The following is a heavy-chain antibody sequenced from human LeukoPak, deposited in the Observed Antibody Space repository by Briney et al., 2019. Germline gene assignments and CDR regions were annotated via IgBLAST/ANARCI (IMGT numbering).Heavy chain of an antibody. D-gene: IGHD3-22*01. CDR1: GFTFSGYV. V-gene: IGHV3-23*01. J-gene: IGHJ3*02. Sequence: PGGSLRLSCAASGFTFSGYVMTWVRQPPGKGLQWVADISGSGGSTYYADSVKGRFTISRDNSKNTLYLQMNSLRAEDTAVYYCAKHIVVVYLDAFDIWGRGTMVTVSS. CDR2: ISGSGGST. CDR3: AKHIVVVYLDAFDI.